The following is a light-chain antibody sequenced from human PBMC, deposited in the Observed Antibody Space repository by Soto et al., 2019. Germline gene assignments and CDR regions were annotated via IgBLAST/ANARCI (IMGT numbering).Light chain of an antibody. J-gene: IGKJ4*01. CDR3: QHYGSPPPT. Sequence: EIVLTQSPATLSLSPGERATLSCRASQSVSSSYLAWYQQKPGQAPRLLIYGASSRATGIPDRFSGSGSGKAFPLPISRLELEDLEVYYCQHYGSPPPTFAGGPRVDI. CDR1: QSVSSSY. V-gene: IGKV3-20*01. CDR2: GAS.